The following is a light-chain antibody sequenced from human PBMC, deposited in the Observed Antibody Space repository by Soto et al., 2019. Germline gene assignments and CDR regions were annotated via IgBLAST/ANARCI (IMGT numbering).Light chain of an antibody. CDR1: QSVSSSC. CDR3: QRYGGSPSWT. J-gene: IGKJ1*01. Sequence: TGLAERPGTLSCCSGETPNHSCRTIQSVSSSCLAWYHQKPGQAPRLLIYGASSRATGIPNRFSGSGSGTDFTLTINRLEPEDFAVYYCQRYGGSPSWTFGQGTQVDIK. CDR2: GAS. V-gene: IGKV3-20*01.